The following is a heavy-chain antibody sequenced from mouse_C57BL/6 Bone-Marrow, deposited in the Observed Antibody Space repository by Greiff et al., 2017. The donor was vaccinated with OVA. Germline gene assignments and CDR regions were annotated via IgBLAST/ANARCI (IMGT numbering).Heavy chain of an antibody. J-gene: IGHJ1*03. CDR2: IWRGGST. D-gene: IGHD1-1*01. V-gene: IGHV2-5*01. CDR3: AKKDYYGSSPYWYFDV. CDR1: GFSLTSYG. Sequence: VKLVESGPGLVQPSQSLSITCTVSGFSLTSYGVHWVRQSPGKGLEWLGVIWRGGSTDYNAAFMSRLSITKDNSKSQVFFKMNSLQADDTAIYYCAKKDYYGSSPYWYFDVWGTGTTVTVSS.